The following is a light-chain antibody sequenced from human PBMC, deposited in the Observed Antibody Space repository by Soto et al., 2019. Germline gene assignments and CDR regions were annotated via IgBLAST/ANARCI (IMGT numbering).Light chain of an antibody. J-gene: IGKJ4*01. V-gene: IGKV3-11*01. Sequence: EIVLTQSPATLSLSPGERATLSCRASQRFNSFLTCYQQKPGQAPRLIIYHVTNRATGIPVRFSGSGSGTDFTLAISSLGRQDFVVYYCQHRKNWPFTLGGGTKVEI. CDR3: QHRKNWPFT. CDR2: HVT. CDR1: QRFNSF.